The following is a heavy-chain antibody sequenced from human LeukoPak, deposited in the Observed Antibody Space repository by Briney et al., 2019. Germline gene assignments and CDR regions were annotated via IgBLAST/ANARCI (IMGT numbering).Heavy chain of an antibody. V-gene: IGHV3-7*01. CDR3: ARDWGAYYHFFDY. D-gene: IGHD3-22*01. Sequence: PGGSLRLSCEASGFSMSVYWMSWVRQAPGKGLEWVGNIKQVGSERNYVDSVKGRFTISRDNAKKSLYLQMNSLRAEDTAVYYCARDWGAYYHFFDYWGQGTLVTVSS. J-gene: IGHJ4*02. CDR1: GFSMSVYW. CDR2: IKQVGSER.